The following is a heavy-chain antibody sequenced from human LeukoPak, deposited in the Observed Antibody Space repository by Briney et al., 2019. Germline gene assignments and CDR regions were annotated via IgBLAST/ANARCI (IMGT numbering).Heavy chain of an antibody. V-gene: IGHV3-11*06. Sequence: GSPRLSCAASGFTFSDYYMSWIRQAPGKGLEWVSYISSSSSYTNYADSVKGRFTISRDNAKNSLYLQMNSLRAEDTAVYYCARANTAMVPDIWGQGTMVTVSS. CDR2: ISSSSSYT. D-gene: IGHD5-18*01. CDR1: GFTFSDYY. J-gene: IGHJ3*02. CDR3: ARANTAMVPDI.